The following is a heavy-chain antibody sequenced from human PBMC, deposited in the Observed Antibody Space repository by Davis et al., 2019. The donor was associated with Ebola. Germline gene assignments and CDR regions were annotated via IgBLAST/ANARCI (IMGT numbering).Heavy chain of an antibody. V-gene: IGHV1-3*01. J-gene: IGHJ4*02. CDR3: ARGPDTVYFDY. D-gene: IGHD4-17*01. Sequence: ASVKVSCKASGYTFTNYAIHWVRQAPGQRLEWMGWINAGNGNTKYSQKFQGRVTITRDTSASTAYMELSSLRSEDTAVYYCARGPDTVYFDYWGQGTLVTVSS. CDR1: GYTFTNYA. CDR2: INAGNGNT.